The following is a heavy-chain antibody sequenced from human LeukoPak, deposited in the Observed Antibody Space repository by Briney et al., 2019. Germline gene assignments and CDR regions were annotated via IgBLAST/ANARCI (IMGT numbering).Heavy chain of an antibody. J-gene: IGHJ4*02. CDR2: ISYDGSNK. CDR3: AKGGDCYSGCEFDY. D-gene: IGHD2-21*02. Sequence: GGSLRLSCAASGFTFSSYAMHWVRQAPGKGLEWVAVISYDGSNKYYADSVKGRFTISRDNSKNTLYLQMNSLRAEDTAVYYCAKGGDCYSGCEFDYWGQGTLVTVSS. CDR1: GFTFSSYA. V-gene: IGHV3-30*04.